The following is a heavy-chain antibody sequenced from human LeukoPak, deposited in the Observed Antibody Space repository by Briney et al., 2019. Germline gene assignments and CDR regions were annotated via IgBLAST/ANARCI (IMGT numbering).Heavy chain of an antibody. CDR3: ARDRSPILEWTIPQPDV. Sequence: PGGSLRLSCAASGFTFSSYSMNWVRQAPGKGLEWVSSISSSSSYIYYADSVKGRFTISRDNAKNSLYLQMNSLRAEDTAVYYCARDRSPILEWTIPQPDVWGKGTTVTVSS. CDR2: ISSSSSYI. CDR1: GFTFSSYS. V-gene: IGHV3-21*01. D-gene: IGHD3-3*01. J-gene: IGHJ6*04.